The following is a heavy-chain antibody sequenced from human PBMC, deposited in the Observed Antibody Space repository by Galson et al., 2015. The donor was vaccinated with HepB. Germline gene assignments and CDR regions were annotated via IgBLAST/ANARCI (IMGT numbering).Heavy chain of an antibody. D-gene: IGHD3-10*01. CDR2: ISWNSGSI. J-gene: IGHJ3*02. CDR1: GFTFDDYA. V-gene: IGHV3-9*01. Sequence: SLRLSCAASGFTFDDYAMHWVRQAPGKGLEWVSGISWNSGSIDYAGSVKGRFSISRDNAKNSLYLQMSSLRAEDTALYYCAKDRRLDYYGSGKNAFDIWGQGTMVTVSS. CDR3: AKDRRLDYYGSGKNAFDI.